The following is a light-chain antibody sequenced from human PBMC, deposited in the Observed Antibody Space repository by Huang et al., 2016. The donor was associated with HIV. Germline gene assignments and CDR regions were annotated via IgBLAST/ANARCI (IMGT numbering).Light chain of an antibody. Sequence: DIQMTQSPSSLSASVGDRVTITCQASQDISNFLNWYQQKPGKAPKLLIFDASNLATGGPSRFSGSGSGTDFTFTISSLQPEDFATYHCQQYDNLPLTFGGGTKVEI. CDR3: QQYDNLPLT. V-gene: IGKV1-33*01. J-gene: IGKJ4*01. CDR1: QDISNF. CDR2: DAS.